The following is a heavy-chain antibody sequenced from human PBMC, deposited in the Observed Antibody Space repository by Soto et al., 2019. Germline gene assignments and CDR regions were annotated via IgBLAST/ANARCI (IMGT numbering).Heavy chain of an antibody. Sequence: HGESLKISCKGSGYSFTSYWIGWVRQMPGKGLEWMGIIYPGDSDTRYSPSFQGQVTISADKSISTAYLQWSSLKASDTAMYYCARRRLVYYDSSGYYGVFDYWGQGTLVTVSS. V-gene: IGHV5-51*01. J-gene: IGHJ4*02. CDR1: GYSFTSYW. CDR3: ARRRLVYYDSSGYYGVFDY. CDR2: IYPGDSDT. D-gene: IGHD3-22*01.